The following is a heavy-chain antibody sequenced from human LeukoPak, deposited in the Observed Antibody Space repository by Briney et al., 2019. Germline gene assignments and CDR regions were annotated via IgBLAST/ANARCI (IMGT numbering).Heavy chain of an antibody. CDR3: AREFPDYYVSGSKYGMDV. V-gene: IGHV3-74*01. J-gene: IGHJ6*02. D-gene: IGHD3-10*01. Sequence: GGSLRLSCAASGFIFSSYWMHWVRQAPGKGLVWVSHINSDGSSTSYADSVKGRFTISRDNAKNTLYLQMNSLRAEDTAVYYCAREFPDYYVSGSKYGMDVWGQGTTVTVSS. CDR2: INSDGSST. CDR1: GFIFSSYW.